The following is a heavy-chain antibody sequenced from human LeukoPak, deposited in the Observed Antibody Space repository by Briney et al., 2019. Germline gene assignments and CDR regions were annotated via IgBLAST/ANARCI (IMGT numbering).Heavy chain of an antibody. Sequence: PETLSLTCTVSGGSISSYYWSWIRQPAGKGLEWIGRIYTSGSTNYNPSLKGRVTMSVDTSKNQFSLKLSSVTAADTAVYYCARDSGEKTYYDFWSGYYTEYWGQGTLVTVSS. D-gene: IGHD3-3*01. CDR3: ARDSGEKTYYDFWSGYYTEY. CDR1: GGSISSYY. CDR2: IYTSGST. J-gene: IGHJ4*02. V-gene: IGHV4-4*07.